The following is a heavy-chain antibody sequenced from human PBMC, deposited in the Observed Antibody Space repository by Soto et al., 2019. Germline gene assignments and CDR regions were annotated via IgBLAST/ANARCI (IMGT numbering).Heavy chain of an antibody. CDR2: ISYDGSDK. V-gene: IGHV3-30*18. CDR3: AKDYSSTYYGMDV. Sequence: GGSLRLSCAASGFTFSSYGMHWVRQAPGKGLEWVTIISYDGSDKYYADSVRGRFTISRDNSKNTLYLQVSSPRAEDTAVYYCAKDYSSTYYGMDVWGQGTTVTVSS. CDR1: GFTFSSYG. D-gene: IGHD6-13*01. J-gene: IGHJ6*02.